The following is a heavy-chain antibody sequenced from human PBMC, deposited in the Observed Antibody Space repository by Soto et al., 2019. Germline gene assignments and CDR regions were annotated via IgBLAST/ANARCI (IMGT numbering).Heavy chain of an antibody. D-gene: IGHD1-20*01. Sequence: PGGSLRLSCAASGFTFTDAWMSWVRQAPGKGLEWVGLIKSETDGGTTDYAAPVKGRFTISRDDSKNTLCLQMNSLKSEDTAVYYCTTGYGGVWGQGTTVTVSS. J-gene: IGHJ6*02. CDR1: GFTFTDAW. V-gene: IGHV3-15*01. CDR2: IKSETDGGTT. CDR3: TTGYGGV.